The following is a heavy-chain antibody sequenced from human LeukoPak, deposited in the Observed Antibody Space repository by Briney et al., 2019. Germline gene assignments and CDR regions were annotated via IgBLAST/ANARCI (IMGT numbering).Heavy chain of an antibody. Sequence: PSETLSLTCTVSGGSISSSSYYWDWIRQPPGKGLEWIGSIYYSGSTNYNPSLKSRVTISVDTSRNQFSMNLNSVTAADTAVYYCARGAGPPWFDPWGQGTLVTVSS. CDR2: IYYSGST. J-gene: IGHJ5*02. D-gene: IGHD6-19*01. CDR1: GGSISSSSYY. V-gene: IGHV4-39*01. CDR3: ARGAGPPWFDP.